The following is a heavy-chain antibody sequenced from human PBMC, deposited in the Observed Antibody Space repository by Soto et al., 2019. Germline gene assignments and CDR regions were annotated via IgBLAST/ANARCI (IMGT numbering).Heavy chain of an antibody. D-gene: IGHD3-22*01. Sequence: SEPLSLTCAVPGGSSSGGGRCWSLIRQPPGKHPERIGHIYHSRSTYYNPSLNSRVTISVDRSKNQFSLKLSSVTAADTAVYYCARGGRRLISMMVVSNRGHWFAPWRHGTLVTVSS. V-gene: IGHV4-30-2*01. CDR2: IYHSRST. CDR1: GGSSSGGGRC. CDR3: ARGGRRLISMMVVSNRGHWFAP. J-gene: IGHJ5*02.